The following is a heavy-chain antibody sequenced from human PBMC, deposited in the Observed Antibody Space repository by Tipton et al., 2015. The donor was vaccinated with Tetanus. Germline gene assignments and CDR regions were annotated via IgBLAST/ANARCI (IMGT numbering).Heavy chain of an antibody. CDR1: GGSINNYY. V-gene: IGHV4-59*01. J-gene: IGHJ6*02. CDR3: VRDRGLTTSGGIGMDV. Sequence: TLSLTCTVSGGSINNYYWSWIRQPPGKGLEWIGYISYSGSTNSNPSLKSRVTISVDTSKSQFSLKLTSVTAADTAVYYCVRDRGLTTSGGIGMDVWGQGTTVTVSS. D-gene: IGHD4-17*01. CDR2: ISYSGST.